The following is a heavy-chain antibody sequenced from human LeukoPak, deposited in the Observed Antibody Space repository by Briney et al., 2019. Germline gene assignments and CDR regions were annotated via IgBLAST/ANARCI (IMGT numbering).Heavy chain of an antibody. Sequence: GGSLRLSCAASGFTVSSDYMSWVRQAPGKGLEWVSIIYAGGSTYYADSVKGRFIVSRDNSKNTVYLQINSLRAEDTAVYYCARALAAASHTSFDYWGQGTLVTVTS. CDR1: GFTVSSDY. D-gene: IGHD6-13*01. CDR3: ARALAAASHTSFDY. J-gene: IGHJ4*02. V-gene: IGHV3-66*01. CDR2: IYAGGST.